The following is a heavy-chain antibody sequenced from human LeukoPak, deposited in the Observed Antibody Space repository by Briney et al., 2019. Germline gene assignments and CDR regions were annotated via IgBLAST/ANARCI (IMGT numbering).Heavy chain of an antibody. Sequence: GGSLRPSCAASGFTLSSYAMSWVRQAPGKGLEWVSAISGSGGSTYYADSVKGRFTISRDNSKNTLYLQMNSLRAEDTSVYYCAKGGSSSWYLAFIDYWGQGTLVTVSS. CDR3: AKGGSSSWYLAFIDY. V-gene: IGHV3-23*01. D-gene: IGHD6-13*01. CDR1: GFTLSSYA. J-gene: IGHJ4*02. CDR2: ISGSGGST.